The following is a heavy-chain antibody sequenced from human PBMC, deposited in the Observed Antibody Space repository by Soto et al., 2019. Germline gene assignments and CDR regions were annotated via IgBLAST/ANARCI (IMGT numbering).Heavy chain of an antibody. CDR2: TYYSGST. Sequence: SETLSLTCTVSGGSISSYYWSWIRQPPGKGLEWIGYTYYSGSTNYNPSLKSRVTISVDTSKNQFSLKLSSVTAADTAVYYCARGATGYYYYGMDVWGQGTTVTVSS. CDR3: ARGATGYYYYGMDV. D-gene: IGHD3-9*01. V-gene: IGHV4-59*01. CDR1: GGSISSYY. J-gene: IGHJ6*02.